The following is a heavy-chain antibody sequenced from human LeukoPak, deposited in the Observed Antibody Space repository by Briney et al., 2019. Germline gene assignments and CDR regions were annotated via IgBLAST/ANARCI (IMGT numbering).Heavy chain of an antibody. J-gene: IGHJ6*02. D-gene: IGHD5-18*01. CDR2: INHSGST. Sequence: SETLSLTCAVYGGSFSGYYWSWIRQPPGKGLEWIGEINHSGSTNYNPSLKSRVTISVDTPKNQFSLKLSSVTAADTAVYYCARAGGYSYGLVYYYGMDVWGQGTTVTVSS. CDR3: ARAGGYSYGLVYYYGMDV. CDR1: GGSFSGYY. V-gene: IGHV4-34*01.